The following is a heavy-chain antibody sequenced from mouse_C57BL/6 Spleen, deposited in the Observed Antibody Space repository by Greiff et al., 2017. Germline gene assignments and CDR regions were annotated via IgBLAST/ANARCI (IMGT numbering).Heavy chain of an antibody. D-gene: IGHD2-3*01. Sequence: EVQLVESGGGLVQPGGSLSLSCAASGFTFTDYYMSWVRQPPGKALEWLGFIRNKANGYTTEYSASVKGRFTISRDNSQSILYLQMNALRAEDSATYYCARYDDGRLFDYWGQGTTLTVSS. CDR3: ARYDDGRLFDY. CDR2: IRNKANGYTT. J-gene: IGHJ2*01. CDR1: GFTFTDYY. V-gene: IGHV7-3*01.